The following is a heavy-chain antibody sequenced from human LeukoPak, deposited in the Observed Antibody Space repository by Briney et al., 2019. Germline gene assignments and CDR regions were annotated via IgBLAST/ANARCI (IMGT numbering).Heavy chain of an antibody. CDR1: GFTFSSYS. CDR2: ISSSSSTI. CDR3: ARGGGYDILTGYSPLDY. J-gene: IGHJ4*02. V-gene: IGHV3-48*04. D-gene: IGHD3-9*01. Sequence: GGSLRLSCAASGFTFSSYSMNWVRQAPGKGLEWVSYISSSSSTIYYADSVKGRFTISRDNAKNSLYLQMSSLRGEDTAVYYCARGGGYDILTGYSPLDYWGQGTLVTVSS.